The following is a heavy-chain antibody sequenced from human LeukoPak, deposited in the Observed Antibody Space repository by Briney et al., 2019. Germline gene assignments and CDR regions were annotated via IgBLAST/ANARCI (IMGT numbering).Heavy chain of an antibody. CDR1: GGSISSGGYS. Sequence: SQTLSLTCAVSGGSISSGGYSWSWIRQPPGKGLEWIGYIYYSGSTYYNPSLKSRVTISVDTSKNQFSLKLSSVTAADTAVYYCARVYFSRLTVNWFDPWGQGTLVTVSS. CDR2: IYYSGST. J-gene: IGHJ5*02. D-gene: IGHD3-9*01. CDR3: ARVYFSRLTVNWFDP. V-gene: IGHV4-30-2*01.